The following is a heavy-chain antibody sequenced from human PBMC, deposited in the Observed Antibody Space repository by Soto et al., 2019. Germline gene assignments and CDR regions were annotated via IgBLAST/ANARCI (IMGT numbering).Heavy chain of an antibody. CDR1: GGSISSGGYS. CDR3: ARGPPFLP. CDR2: IYHSGSI. Sequence: SETLSLTCAVSGGSISSGGYSWSWIRQPPGKGLEWIGYIYHSGSIYYNPSLKSRVTISVDRSKNQFSLKLSSVTAADTAVYYCARGPPFLPWGQGTLVTVSS. J-gene: IGHJ5*02. D-gene: IGHD3-3*02. V-gene: IGHV4-30-2*01.